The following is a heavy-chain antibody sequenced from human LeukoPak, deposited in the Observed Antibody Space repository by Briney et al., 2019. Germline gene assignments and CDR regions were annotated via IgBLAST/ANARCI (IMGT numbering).Heavy chain of an antibody. D-gene: IGHD2-15*01. CDR2: IYNSEST. CDR1: GVSISIYY. V-gene: IGHV4-59*01. J-gene: IGHJ5*02. Sequence: SETLSLTCTVSGVSISIYYWSWIRQPPGKGLEWIGYIYNSESTYYNPSLKSRVTISLDTSKNQFSLKLNSVTAADTAIYYCAREIGFKGWFDPWGQGTLVTVSS. CDR3: AREIGFKGWFDP.